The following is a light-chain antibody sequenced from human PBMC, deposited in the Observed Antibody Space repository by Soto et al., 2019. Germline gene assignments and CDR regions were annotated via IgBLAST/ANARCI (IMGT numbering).Light chain of an antibody. CDR2: DAS. CDR1: QSFSGH. CDR3: QQYHSSPRT. J-gene: IGKJ1*01. V-gene: IGKV3-20*01. Sequence: EVVLTQSPVTLSLSPGEIATLSCRAGQSFSGHLAWYQQRPGQAPRLLIYDASNRATGISDRFTGSGSGTDFTLTITRLEPEDFAVYYCQQYHSSPRTFGQGTKVDI.